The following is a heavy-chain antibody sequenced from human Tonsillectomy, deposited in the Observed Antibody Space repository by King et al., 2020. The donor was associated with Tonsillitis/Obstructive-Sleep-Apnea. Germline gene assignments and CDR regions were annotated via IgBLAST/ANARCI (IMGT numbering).Heavy chain of an antibody. D-gene: IGHD5-18*01. CDR1: GYFFTTDW. CDR2: VYPADSDT. V-gene: IGHV5-51*01. CDR3: ARHGGYSYGFDP. J-gene: IGHJ5*02. Sequence: VQLVESGAEVKKPGDSLKISCKASGYFFTTDWIAWVRQMPGKGLEWMGIVYPADSDTTYSPSFQGQVTISADKSINTAYLQWSSLKASDTAMYYCARHGGYSYGFDPGGQGTLVTVSS.